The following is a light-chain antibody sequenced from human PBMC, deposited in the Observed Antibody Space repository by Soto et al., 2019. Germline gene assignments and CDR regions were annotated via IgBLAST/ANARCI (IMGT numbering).Light chain of an antibody. Sequence: DIKMPQSPSSLSASVGDRVTITIRASQSITTYLNWYHQKPWKAPNLLISAASSLPSGVPSRFSGSDSGTDFTLTINTLQPDDFAIYYCHQNYSDAWTFGQGTKVEIK. J-gene: IGKJ1*01. CDR1: QSITTY. CDR2: AAS. CDR3: HQNYSDAWT. V-gene: IGKV1-39*01.